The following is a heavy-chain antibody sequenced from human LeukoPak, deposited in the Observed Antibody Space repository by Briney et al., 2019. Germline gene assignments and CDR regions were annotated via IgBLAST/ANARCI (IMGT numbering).Heavy chain of an antibody. CDR2: ISAYNGNT. CDR1: GYTFTSYG. D-gene: IGHD3-16*01. CDR3: ARGATFGGVQY. Sequence: ASVKVSCKASGYTFTSYGISWVRQAPGQGLEWMGWISAYNGNTNYAQKLQGRVTMTTDTSTSSAYMELSSLRSEDTAVYYCARGATFGGVQYWGQGTLVTVSS. V-gene: IGHV1-18*01. J-gene: IGHJ4*02.